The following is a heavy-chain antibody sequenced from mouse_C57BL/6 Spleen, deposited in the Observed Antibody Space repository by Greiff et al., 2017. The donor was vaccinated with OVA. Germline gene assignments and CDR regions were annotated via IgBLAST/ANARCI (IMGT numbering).Heavy chain of an antibody. V-gene: IGHV1-53*01. CDR1: GYTFTSYW. D-gene: IGHD2-4*01. CDR3: AREIYYDYPFAY. CDR2: INPSNGGT. J-gene: IGHJ3*01. Sequence: VQLQESGTELVKPGASVKLSCKASGYTFTSYWMHWVKQRPGQGLEWIGNINPSNGGTNYNEKFKSKATLTVDKSSSTAYMQLSSLTSEDSAVYYCAREIYYDYPFAYWGQGTLVTVSA.